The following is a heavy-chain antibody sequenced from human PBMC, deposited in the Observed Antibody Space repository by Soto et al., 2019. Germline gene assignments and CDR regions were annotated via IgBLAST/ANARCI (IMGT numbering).Heavy chain of an antibody. Sequence: GASVMVSCKASGYTFTSYDINWVRQATGQGLEWMGWMNPNSGNTGYAQKFQGRVTMTRDTSTSTVYMELSSLRSEDTAVYYCAIDSTYYYGSGSYFDYWGQGTLVTVSS. CDR2: MNPNSGNT. D-gene: IGHD3-10*01. CDR3: AIDSTYYYGSGSYFDY. CDR1: GYTFTSYD. J-gene: IGHJ4*02. V-gene: IGHV1-8*01.